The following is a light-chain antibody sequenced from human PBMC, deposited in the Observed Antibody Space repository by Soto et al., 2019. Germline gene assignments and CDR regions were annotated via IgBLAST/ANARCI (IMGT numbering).Light chain of an antibody. V-gene: IGKV3-20*01. J-gene: IGKJ1*01. CDR3: QQYGSLWT. CDR1: QSVSSSY. CDR2: GAS. Sequence: EIVLTQSPGTLSLSPGERATLSCRASQSVSSSYLAWYQQKPGQAPRLLIYGASSRATGIPDRFSGSGSGTDFTITISRLEPEDFAVYYCQQYGSLWTFGHGTKVEIK.